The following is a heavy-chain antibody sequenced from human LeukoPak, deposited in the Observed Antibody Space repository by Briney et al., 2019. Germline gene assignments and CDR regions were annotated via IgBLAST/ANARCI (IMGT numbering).Heavy chain of an antibody. CDR2: ISSSSSYI. D-gene: IGHD3-9*01. Sequence: GGSLRLSCAASGFTFSSYSMNWVRRAPGKGLEWVSSISSSSSYIYYADSVKGRFTISRDNAKNSLYLQMNSLRAEDTAVYYCARVSPYYDILTGPRDAFDIWGQGTMVTVSS. CDR3: ARVSPYYDILTGPRDAFDI. CDR1: GFTFSSYS. V-gene: IGHV3-21*01. J-gene: IGHJ3*02.